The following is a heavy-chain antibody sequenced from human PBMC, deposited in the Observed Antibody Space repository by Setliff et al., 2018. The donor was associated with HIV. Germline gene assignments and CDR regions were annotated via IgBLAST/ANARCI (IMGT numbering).Heavy chain of an antibody. J-gene: IGHJ3*02. V-gene: IGHV5-51*01. CDR2: IYPGDSDT. Sequence: GESLKISCKGSGYSFTSYWIGWVRQMPGKGLEWMGIIYPGDSDTTYSPSFQGQVTISADKSISTAYLQWSSLKASDTAMYYCAKVHRSGWYSNHDAFDIWGQGTMVTVSS. CDR1: GYSFTSYW. CDR3: AKVHRSGWYSNHDAFDI. D-gene: IGHD6-19*01.